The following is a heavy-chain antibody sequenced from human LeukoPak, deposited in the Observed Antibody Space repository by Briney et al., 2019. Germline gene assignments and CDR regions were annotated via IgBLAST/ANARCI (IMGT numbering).Heavy chain of an antibody. CDR3: AKDRDYGIFDY. Sequence: GGSLRLSCAASGFTFSSYAMHWVRQAPGKGLEWVAVISYDGSNKYYADSVKGRFTISRDNSKNTLYLQMNSLRAEDTAVYYCAKDRDYGIFDYWGQGTLVTVSS. CDR1: GFTFSSYA. V-gene: IGHV3-30*04. CDR2: ISYDGSNK. D-gene: IGHD3-16*01. J-gene: IGHJ4*02.